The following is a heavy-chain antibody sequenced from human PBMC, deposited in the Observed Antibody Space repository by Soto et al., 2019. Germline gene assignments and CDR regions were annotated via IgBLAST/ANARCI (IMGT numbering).Heavy chain of an antibody. CDR3: ARRVAIAAAAHNWFDP. V-gene: IGHV4-31*03. Sequence: SETLSLTCTVSGGSISSGGYYWSWIRQHPGKGLEWIGYIYYSGSTYYNPSLKSRVTISVDTSKNQFSLKLSSVTAADTAVYYCARRVAIAAAAHNWFDPWGQGTLVTVSS. D-gene: IGHD6-13*01. J-gene: IGHJ5*02. CDR2: IYYSGST. CDR1: GGSISSGGYY.